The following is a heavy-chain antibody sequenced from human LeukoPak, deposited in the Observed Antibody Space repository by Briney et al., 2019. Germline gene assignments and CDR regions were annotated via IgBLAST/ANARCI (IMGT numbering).Heavy chain of an antibody. D-gene: IGHD6-19*01. J-gene: IGHJ5*02. Sequence: PSETLSLTCTVSGGSISSGGYYWSWIRQHPGKGLEWIGYIYYSGSTYYNPSLKSRVTISVDTSKNQFSLKLSSVTAADTAVYYCAREKIAVAGTGRHNWFDPWGQGTLVTVPS. CDR2: IYYSGST. CDR1: GGSISSGGYY. CDR3: AREKIAVAGTGRHNWFDP. V-gene: IGHV4-31*03.